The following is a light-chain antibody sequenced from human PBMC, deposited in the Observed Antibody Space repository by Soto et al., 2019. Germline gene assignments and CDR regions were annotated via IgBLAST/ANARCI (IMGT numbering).Light chain of an antibody. V-gene: IGLV1-44*01. Sequence: QSALTQPPSLSGTPGQRGTISCSGSNSNIGRYSVNWYQHFPGTAPKILIYSDDERPSVVPDRFSGSKSGTSASLAISGLQSQDEAEYYCAAWDDNLNGPLFGGGTKLTVL. CDR3: AAWDDNLNGPL. CDR1: NSNIGRYS. J-gene: IGLJ3*02. CDR2: SDD.